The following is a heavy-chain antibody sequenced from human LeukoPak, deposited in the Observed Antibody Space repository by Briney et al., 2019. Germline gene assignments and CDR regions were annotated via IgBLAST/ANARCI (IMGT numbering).Heavy chain of an antibody. J-gene: IGHJ4*02. V-gene: IGHV3-7*03. CDR2: IKEDGSEK. CDR3: AREGEDYYDSSGPIDY. CDR1: GFTFSNYW. Sequence: GGSLRLSCAASGFTFSNYWMGWVRQPPGKGLQWVANIKEDGSEKYYVDSVKGRFTISRDNSKNTLYLQMNSLRAEDTAVYYCAREGEDYYDSSGPIDYWGQGTLVTVSS. D-gene: IGHD3-22*01.